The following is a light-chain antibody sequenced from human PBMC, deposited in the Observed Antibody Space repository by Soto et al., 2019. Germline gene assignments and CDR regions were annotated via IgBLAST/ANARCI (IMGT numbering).Light chain of an antibody. CDR3: QQYDSYSWT. Sequence: DIKMSQSPSTLSANAGDAVTITCRASQSVSTFLAWYQQKPGKAPRLMIFDASSLYSGVPSRFSGSGSGTEFTLTISSLQPDDFATYYCQQYDSYSWTFGQGTKV. CDR1: QSVSTF. V-gene: IGKV1-5*01. J-gene: IGKJ1*01. CDR2: DAS.